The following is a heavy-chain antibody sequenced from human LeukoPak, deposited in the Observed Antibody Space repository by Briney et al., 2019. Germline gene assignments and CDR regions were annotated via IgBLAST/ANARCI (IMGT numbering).Heavy chain of an antibody. CDR3: TTGDDYGAKFGY. J-gene: IGHJ4*02. Sequence: GGSLRLSCAASGFTFSNAWMNWVRQAPGKGLEWVGHIKSQTDGGTTVYAAPVKGRFTVSRDDSINTLYLQMNSLKTEDTGVYYCTTGDDYGAKFGYWGQGTLVTVSS. CDR2: IKSQTDGGTT. D-gene: IGHD4-17*01. CDR1: GFTFSNAW. V-gene: IGHV3-15*01.